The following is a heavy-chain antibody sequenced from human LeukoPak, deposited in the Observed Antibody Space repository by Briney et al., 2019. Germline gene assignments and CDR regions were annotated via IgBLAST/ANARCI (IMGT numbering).Heavy chain of an antibody. D-gene: IGHD1-1*01. CDR3: AKDQRSYNWNDVGYFDN. Sequence: GGSLRLSCAASGFTFSNYVMSWVRQAPGKGLEWVSAMSGVGDRTYYADSVKGRLTISRDNSKNTVYLQMNSLRTEDTAVYYCAKDQRSYNWNDVGYFDNWGQGTLVSVSS. CDR2: MSGVGDRT. J-gene: IGHJ4*02. CDR1: GFTFSNYV. V-gene: IGHV3-23*01.